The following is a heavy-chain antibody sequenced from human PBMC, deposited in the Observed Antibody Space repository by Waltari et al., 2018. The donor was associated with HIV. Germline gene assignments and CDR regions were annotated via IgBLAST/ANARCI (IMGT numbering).Heavy chain of an antibody. J-gene: IGHJ3*02. CDR3: ARKEVGATLKNAFDI. CDR2: INQSGST. D-gene: IGHD1-26*01. V-gene: IGHV4-34*01. Sequence: QVQLQQWGAGLLKPSETLSLTCAVYGASFSGYYWSWIRQPPGKGLEWIGEINQSGSTNYNPSLKSRVSISVDTSKKQLSLKFDAVTAADTAVYYCARKEVGATLKNAFDIWGPGTMVTASS. CDR1: GASFSGYY.